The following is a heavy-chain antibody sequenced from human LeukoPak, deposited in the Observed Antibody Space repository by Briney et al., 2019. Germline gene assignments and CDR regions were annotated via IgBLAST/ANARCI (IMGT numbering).Heavy chain of an antibody. Sequence: MGXISAYNCNTNYAQTLQRRVTMTTDTSTSTAYMELRSLRSDDTAVYYCARVLHTYYDFWSGQNWFDPWGQGTLVTVSS. V-gene: IGHV1-18*01. D-gene: IGHD3-3*01. J-gene: IGHJ5*02. CDR3: ARVLHTYYDFWSGQNWFDP. CDR2: ISAYNCNT.